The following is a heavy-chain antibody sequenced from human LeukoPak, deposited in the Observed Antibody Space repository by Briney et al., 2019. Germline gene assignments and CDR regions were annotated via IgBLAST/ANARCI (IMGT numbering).Heavy chain of an antibody. CDR1: GFMFTDFA. J-gene: IGHJ4*02. CDR3: ASPTPRGEGYNPSNY. D-gene: IGHD1-1*01. V-gene: IGHV3-30*04. Sequence: PGRSLRLSCAASGFMFTDFAMHWVRQAPGKGLQWVAVISNDERNKYYADSVKGRFTISRDNSNSMVYLQMTSLRLEDTAVYYGASPTPRGEGYNPSNYWGQGSLVIVSS. CDR2: ISNDERNK.